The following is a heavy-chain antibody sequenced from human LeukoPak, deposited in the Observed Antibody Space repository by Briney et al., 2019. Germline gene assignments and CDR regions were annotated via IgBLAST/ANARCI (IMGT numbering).Heavy chain of an antibody. Sequence: PSETLSLTCAVSGASISSGPWWRWVRQPPGKGLEWIGDISHSGSTNYNPSLKSRVTISIDKSTNQFSLKLTSVTAADTAVYYCASPSGASTWWGQGTLVTVSS. J-gene: IGHJ4*02. D-gene: IGHD2-15*01. CDR3: ASPSGASTW. CDR2: ISHSGST. V-gene: IGHV4-4*02. CDR1: GASISSGPW.